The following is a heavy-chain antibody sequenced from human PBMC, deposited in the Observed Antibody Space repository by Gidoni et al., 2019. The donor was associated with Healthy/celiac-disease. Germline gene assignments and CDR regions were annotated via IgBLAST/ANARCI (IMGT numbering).Heavy chain of an antibody. D-gene: IGHD2-15*01. Sequence: QVQLQQWGAGLLKPSETLSLTCAVNGGSFSGYYWSWIRQPPGKGLEWIGEINHSGSTNYNPSLKSRVTISVDTSKNQFSLKLSSVTAADTAVYYCARFLGVAPHRWFDPWGQGTLVTVSS. CDR3: ARFLGVAPHRWFDP. CDR1: GGSFSGYY. J-gene: IGHJ5*02. CDR2: INHSGST. V-gene: IGHV4-34*01.